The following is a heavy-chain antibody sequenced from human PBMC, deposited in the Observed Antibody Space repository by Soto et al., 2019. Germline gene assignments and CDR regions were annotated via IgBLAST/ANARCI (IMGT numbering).Heavy chain of an antibody. CDR1: GGSISNFY. CDR2: ISYSGNT. CDR3: ARAPMVLTRSYFDS. V-gene: IGHV4-59*01. Sequence: SETLSLTCTVSGGSISNFYWSWIRQPPGKGLEWIGYISYSGNTNYNPSLKSRVSISVDTSKNQFSLNLTSVTAADTAVYYCARAPMVLTRSYFDSLGQGTPVTVSS. J-gene: IGHJ4*02. D-gene: IGHD2-8*01.